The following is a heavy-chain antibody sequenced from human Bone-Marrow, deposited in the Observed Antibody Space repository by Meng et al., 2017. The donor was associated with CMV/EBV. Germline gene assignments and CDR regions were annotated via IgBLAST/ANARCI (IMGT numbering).Heavy chain of an antibody. J-gene: IGHJ4*02. CDR3: ARLVWLRFFDY. CDR1: GDSVSSGSYQ. V-gene: IGHV4-61*01. D-gene: IGHD5-12*01. CDR2: ISYSGNT. Sequence: SETLSLTCTVPGDSVSSGSYQWSWIRQPPGTELEWIGYISYSGNTIYNPSLKSRVTISLDMSKNQFSLKLHSVTAADTAVYYCARLVWLRFFDYWGQGTLVTVSS.